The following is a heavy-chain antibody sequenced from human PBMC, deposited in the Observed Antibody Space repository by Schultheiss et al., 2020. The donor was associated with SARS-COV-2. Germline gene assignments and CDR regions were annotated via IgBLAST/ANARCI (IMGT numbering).Heavy chain of an antibody. CDR1: GGSISSYY. V-gene: IGHV4-59*12. CDR2: IYYSGST. J-gene: IGHJ4*02. Sequence: SETLSLTCTVSGGSISSYYWSWIRQPPGKGLEWIGYIYYSGSTNYNPSLKSRVTISVDRSKNQFSLELSSVTAADTAVYYCARSLGFYYDIWGQGTLVTVSS. D-gene: IGHD3-22*01. CDR3: ARSLGFYYDI.